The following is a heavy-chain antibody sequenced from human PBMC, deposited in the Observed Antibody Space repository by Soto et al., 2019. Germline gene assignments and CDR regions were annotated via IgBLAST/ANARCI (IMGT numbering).Heavy chain of an antibody. CDR1: GFTFSSYA. CDR3: AKDPAVYYYYGMDV. CDR2: ISGSGGST. Sequence: GSLRLSCAASGFTFSSYAMSWVRQAPGKGLEWVSAISGSGGSTYYADSVKGRFTISRDNSKNTLYLQMNSLRAEDTAVYYCAKDPAVYYYYGMDVWGQGTTVTVSS. J-gene: IGHJ6*02. D-gene: IGHD2-2*01. V-gene: IGHV3-23*01.